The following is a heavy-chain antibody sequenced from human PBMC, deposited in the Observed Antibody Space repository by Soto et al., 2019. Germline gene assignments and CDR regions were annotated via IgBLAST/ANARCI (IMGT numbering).Heavy chain of an antibody. D-gene: IGHD2-15*01. V-gene: IGHV3-30-3*01. CDR3: ARGDREDIAVVIGARPGEYGVDV. Sequence: QVQLVESGGGVVKPGRSLRLSCAASGFTFRIYAMHWVRQAPGKGLECVAVISYDGSNKFYRDSVKGRFTISRDNSKNTLYLQINSLRYEDTAVYCCARGDREDIAVVIGARPGEYGVDVWGQGTTVTVSS. CDR2: ISYDGSNK. J-gene: IGHJ6*02. CDR1: GFTFRIYA.